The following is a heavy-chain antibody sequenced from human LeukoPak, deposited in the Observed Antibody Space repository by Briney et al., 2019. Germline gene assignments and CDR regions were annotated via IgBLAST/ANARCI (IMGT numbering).Heavy chain of an antibody. J-gene: IGHJ3*02. D-gene: IGHD2/OR15-2a*01. V-gene: IGHV4-59*01. Sequence: SETLSPTCSVSGASISGYYWSWIRQPPGKGLEWFGHIYYSGSTTYNPSLKSRVTISVDTSKNQFSLKLSSVTAADTAVYYCARCLSRCNNGFDIWGQGTMVTVSS. CDR2: IYYSGST. CDR1: GASISGYY. CDR3: ARCLSRCNNGFDI.